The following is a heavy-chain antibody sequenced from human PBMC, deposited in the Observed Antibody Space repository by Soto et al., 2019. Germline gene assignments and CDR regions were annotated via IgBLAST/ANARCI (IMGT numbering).Heavy chain of an antibody. CDR2: IYYSGST. CDR1: GGSISSGGYY. CDR3: ARTLDFWSGYYLSPYFDY. D-gene: IGHD3-3*01. J-gene: IGHJ4*02. Sequence: QVQLQESGPGLVKPSQTLSLTCTVSGGSISSGGYYWSWIRQHPGKGLEWIGYIYYSGSTYYNPSLKRRVTISVDTSKNQFSLKLSSVTAADTAVYYCARTLDFWSGYYLSPYFDYWGQGTLVTVSS. V-gene: IGHV4-31*03.